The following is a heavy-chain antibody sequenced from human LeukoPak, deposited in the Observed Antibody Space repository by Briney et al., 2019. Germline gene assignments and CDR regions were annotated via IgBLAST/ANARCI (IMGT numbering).Heavy chain of an antibody. D-gene: IGHD3-10*01. J-gene: IGHJ4*02. CDR3: AREDGSRTYDY. CDR2: IYSSGST. CDR1: GATISSYQ. Sequence: SETLSLTCTVSGATISSYQWSWIRQPAGKGLEWIGRIYSSGSTNYNPSHKSRVTMSIDTSKTQFSLWLVSVTAPDTAVYYCAREDGSRTYDYWGQGNLVTVSS. V-gene: IGHV4-4*07.